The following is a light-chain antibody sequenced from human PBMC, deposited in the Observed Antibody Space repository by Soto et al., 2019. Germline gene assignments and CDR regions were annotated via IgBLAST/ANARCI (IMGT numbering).Light chain of an antibody. CDR2: DNN. J-gene: IGLJ2*01. CDR1: SSNIGSNS. CDR3: GTWDSSLSAGV. V-gene: IGLV1-51*01. Sequence: QSVLTQPPSVSAAPGQKVTISCSGSSSNIGSNSVSWYQQLPGTAPKVLIYDNNKRPSGIPDRFSGSKSGTSATLGITGLQTGDEADYYCGTWDSSLSAGVFGGGTKLTVL.